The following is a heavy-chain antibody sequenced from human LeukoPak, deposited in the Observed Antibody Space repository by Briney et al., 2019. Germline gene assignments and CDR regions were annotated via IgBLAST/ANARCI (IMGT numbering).Heavy chain of an antibody. J-gene: IGHJ4*02. CDR1: GFTFSSYG. Sequence: GRSLRLCCAASGFTFSSYGIHWVRQAPGKGLEWVAVISDDGDRKYYAGSVKGRFTISRDNSRDTLYLQMNSLRAEDTAMYYCAKEDICYDFDYWGQGTLVTVSS. CDR3: AKEDICYDFDY. CDR2: ISDDGDRK. V-gene: IGHV3-30*18. D-gene: IGHD2-2*01.